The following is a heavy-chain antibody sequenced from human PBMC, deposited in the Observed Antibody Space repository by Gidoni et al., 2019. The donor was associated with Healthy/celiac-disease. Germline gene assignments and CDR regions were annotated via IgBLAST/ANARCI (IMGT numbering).Heavy chain of an antibody. Sequence: EVQLLESGGGLVQPGGSLILSCAASGFTFSSYAMRWVRQAPGKGLEWVSAISGSGVSTYYADSVKGRFTLSRENSKNTLYLQMNSLRAEDTDVYYCAKGRLINGVDPWGQGTLVTVSS. J-gene: IGHJ5*02. V-gene: IGHV3-23*01. D-gene: IGHD2-21*02. CDR3: AKGRLINGVDP. CDR2: ISGSGVST. CDR1: GFTFSSYA.